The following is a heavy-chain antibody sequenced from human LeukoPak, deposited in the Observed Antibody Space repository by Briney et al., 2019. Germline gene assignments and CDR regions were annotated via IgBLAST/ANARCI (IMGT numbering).Heavy chain of an antibody. V-gene: IGHV1-8*01. Sequence: ASLKVSCTASGYTFTSYAINWVRQAPGQGLEWMGWMNPNGGNTDYAQKVKGRVTMTRNISISTAYLELRSLRSEDTAVYFCARGLNYSYDSGSYDSWGQGTLVTVSS. CDR2: MNPNGGNT. D-gene: IGHD3-22*01. CDR1: GYTFTSYA. CDR3: ARGLNYSYDSGSYDS. J-gene: IGHJ5*01.